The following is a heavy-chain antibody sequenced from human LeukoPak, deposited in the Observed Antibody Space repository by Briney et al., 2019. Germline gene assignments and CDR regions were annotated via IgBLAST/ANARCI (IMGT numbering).Heavy chain of an antibody. CDR3: ARGPYHMLTIPTWFAA. D-gene: IGHD2-8*01. J-gene: IGHJ5*02. Sequence: GGSLRLSCAGSGFSFSTFAIHWVRQAPGKGLEYVSAISDSGHNTHYANSVRGRLTISRDNSKNIVFLQMDSLKVEDTAVYYCARGPYHMLTIPTWFAAWGQGRPATVSS. V-gene: IGHV3-64*01. CDR1: GFSFSTFA. CDR2: ISDSGHNT.